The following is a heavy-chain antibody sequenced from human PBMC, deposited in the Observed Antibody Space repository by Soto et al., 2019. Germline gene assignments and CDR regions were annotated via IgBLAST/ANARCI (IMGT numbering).Heavy chain of an antibody. J-gene: IGHJ4*02. CDR3: ASSGWELLRVDY. CDR1: EGTFSSYA. CDR2: IIPIFGTA. D-gene: IGHD1-26*01. V-gene: IGHV1-69*13. Sequence: GASVKVSCKASEGTFSSYAISWVRQAPGQGLEWMGGIIPIFGTANYAQKFQGRVTITADESTSTAYMELSSLRSEDTAVYYCASSGWELLRVDYWGQGTLVTVSS.